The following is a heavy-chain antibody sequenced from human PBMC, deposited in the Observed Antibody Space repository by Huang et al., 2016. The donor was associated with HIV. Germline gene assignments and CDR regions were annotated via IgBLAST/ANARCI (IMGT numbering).Heavy chain of an antibody. CDR2: SIPSFGTA. D-gene: IGHD3-22*01. J-gene: IGHJ4*02. CDR3: ARARGYYDSSVSYYFDY. V-gene: IGHV1-69*13. CDR1: GGTFSSYA. Sequence: QVQLVQSGAEVKKPGSSVKVSCKASGGTFSSYAISWVRQAPGQGLEWMGGSIPSFGTANDARKFQSRVTITADESTSTAYMELSSLRCEDTAVYYCARARGYYDSSVSYYFDYWGQGTLVTVSS.